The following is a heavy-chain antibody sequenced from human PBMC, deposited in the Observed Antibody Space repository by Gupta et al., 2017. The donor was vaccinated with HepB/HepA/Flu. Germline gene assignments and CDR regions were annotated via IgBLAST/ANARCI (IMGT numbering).Heavy chain of an antibody. CDR2: IIPIFGTA. J-gene: IGHJ6*03. Sequence: QVQLVQSGAEVKKPGSSVKVSCKASGGTFSSYAISWVRQAPGQGLEWMGGIIPIFGTANYAQKFQGRVTITADESTSTAYMELSSLRSEDTAVYYCASQLVGATQGHYYYYYMDVWGKGTTVTVSS. V-gene: IGHV1-69*01. D-gene: IGHD1-26*01. CDR3: ASQLVGATQGHYYYYYMDV. CDR1: GGTFSSYA.